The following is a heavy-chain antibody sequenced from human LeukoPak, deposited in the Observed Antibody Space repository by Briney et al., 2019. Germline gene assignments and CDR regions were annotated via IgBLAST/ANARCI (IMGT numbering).Heavy chain of an antibody. V-gene: IGHV4-59*01. D-gene: IGHD3-9*01. CDR1: GGSISSYY. CDR3: ARLDLFNYYYYMDV. J-gene: IGHJ6*03. Sequence: SETLSLTCTVSGGSISSYYWSWIRQPPGKGLEWIGYIYYSGSTNYNPSLKSRVTISVDTSKNQFSLKLSSVTAADTAVYYCARLDLFNYYYYMDVWGKGTTVTISS. CDR2: IYYSGST.